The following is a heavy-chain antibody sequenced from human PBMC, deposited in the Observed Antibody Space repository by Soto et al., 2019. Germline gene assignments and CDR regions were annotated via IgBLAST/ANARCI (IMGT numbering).Heavy chain of an antibody. Sequence: ASVKVSCKASGYTFTSYAMHWVRQAPGQRLEWMGWINAGNGNTKYSQKFQGRVTITRETSASTAYMELSSLRSEDTAVYYCARTLRFLEWQTYYYYMDVWGKGTTVTVSS. D-gene: IGHD3-3*01. CDR3: ARTLRFLEWQTYYYYMDV. V-gene: IGHV1-3*01. CDR2: INAGNGNT. J-gene: IGHJ6*03. CDR1: GYTFTSYA.